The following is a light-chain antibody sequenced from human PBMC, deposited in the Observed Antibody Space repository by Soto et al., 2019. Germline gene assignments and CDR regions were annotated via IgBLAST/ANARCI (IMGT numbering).Light chain of an antibody. CDR2: GAS. CDR3: QQYNNWPPWT. CDR1: QSVSSN. V-gene: IGKV3-15*01. Sequence: EIVMPQSPATLSVSPGERATLSCRASQSVSSNLAWYQQKPGQAPRLLIYGASTRATGIPARFSGSGSGTEFTLTISSLQSEDFAVYYCQQYNNWPPWTFGQGTK. J-gene: IGKJ1*01.